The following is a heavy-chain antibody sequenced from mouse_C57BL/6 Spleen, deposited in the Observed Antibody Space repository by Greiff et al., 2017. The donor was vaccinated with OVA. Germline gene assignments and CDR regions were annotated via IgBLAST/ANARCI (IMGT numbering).Heavy chain of an antibody. V-gene: IGHV5-4*01. CDR2: ISDGGSYT. CDR3: ARDHTGSLDY. D-gene: IGHD4-1*01. Sequence: EVHLVESGGGLVKPGGSLKLSCAASGFTFSSYAMSWVRQTPEKRLEWVATISDGGSYTYYPDNVKGRFTISRDNAKNNLYLQMSHLKSEDTAMYYCARDHTGSLDYWGQGTTLTVSS. CDR1: GFTFSSYA. J-gene: IGHJ2*01.